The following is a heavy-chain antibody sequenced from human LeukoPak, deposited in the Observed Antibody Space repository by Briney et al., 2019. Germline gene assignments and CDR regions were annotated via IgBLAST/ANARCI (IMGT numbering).Heavy chain of an antibody. J-gene: IGHJ4*02. D-gene: IGHD6-13*01. CDR1: GGTFSNYG. CDR2: IIPIFGTT. Sequence: SVKVSCKASGGTFSNYGITWVRQAPGQGLEWMGGIIPIFGTTKYAQKFQGRVTMTRDMSTSTVYMELSSLRSEDTAVYYCARLGSSWSRHYWGQGTLVTVSS. V-gene: IGHV1-69*05. CDR3: ARLGSSWSRHY.